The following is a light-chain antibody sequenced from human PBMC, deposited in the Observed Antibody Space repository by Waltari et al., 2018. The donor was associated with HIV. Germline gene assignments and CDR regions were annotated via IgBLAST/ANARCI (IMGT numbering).Light chain of an antibody. CDR3: HQWSNWPLT. CDR1: QSVRSS. J-gene: IGKJ3*01. Sequence: EIVLTQSPATLSLSPGERATLSCRASQSVRSSLAWYQRKPGQAPRLLIYDASKRASGIPARFSCSGFGTDFTLTISSLEPEDFALYYCHQWSNWPLTFGPGTKVDMK. V-gene: IGKV3-11*01. CDR2: DAS.